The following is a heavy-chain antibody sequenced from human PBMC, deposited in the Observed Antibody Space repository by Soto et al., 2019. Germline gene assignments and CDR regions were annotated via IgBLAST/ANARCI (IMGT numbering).Heavy chain of an antibody. CDR1: GGTFSSYA. CDR3: AILTPIPPTRSLSNWFDP. V-gene: IGHV1-69*01. CDR2: IIPIFGTA. J-gene: IGHJ5*02. Sequence: QVQLVQSGAEVKKPGSSVKVSCKASGGTFSSYAISWVRQAPGQGLEWMGGIIPIFGTANYAQKFQGRVTITADESTSTAYMELSSLRSEDTAVYYCAILTPIPPTRSLSNWFDPWGQGTLVTVSS. D-gene: IGHD2-8*01.